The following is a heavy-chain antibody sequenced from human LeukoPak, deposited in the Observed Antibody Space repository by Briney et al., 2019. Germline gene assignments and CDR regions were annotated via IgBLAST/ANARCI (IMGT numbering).Heavy chain of an antibody. J-gene: IGHJ4*02. CDR3: ARQISSGWYLFDY. CDR2: ISYSGGT. Sequence: TSETLSLTCTVSAGSIRNNYWSWIRQPPGKGLEWIGYISYSGGTDYNPSLKSRVTISLDTSKNHFSLNVSSVTAADTAVYYCARQISSGWYLFDYWGQGTLVTVSS. CDR1: AGSIRNNY. D-gene: IGHD6-19*01. V-gene: IGHV4-59*08.